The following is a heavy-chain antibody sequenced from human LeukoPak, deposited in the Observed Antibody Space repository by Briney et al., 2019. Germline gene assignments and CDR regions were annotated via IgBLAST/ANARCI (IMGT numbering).Heavy chain of an antibody. CDR3: ARQRSGSNWDR. D-gene: IGHD1-26*01. J-gene: IGHJ5*02. V-gene: IGHV3-23*01. CDR1: GFTFNNYA. CDR2: ISGSGGNT. Sequence: PGGSLRLSCAASGFTFNNYAMWWVRQAPGKGLEWVSTISGSGGNTYYADSVKGRFTISRDNSKNTLYLQMNSLRAEDAAVYYCARQRSGSNWDRWGQGTLVTVSS.